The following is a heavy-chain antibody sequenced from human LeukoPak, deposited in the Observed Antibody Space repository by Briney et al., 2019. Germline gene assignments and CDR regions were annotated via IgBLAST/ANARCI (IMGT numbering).Heavy chain of an antibody. V-gene: IGHV4-31*03. CDR3: ARAVAGIKVFDY. J-gene: IGHJ4*02. Sequence: PSETLSLTCTVSGGSISSGGYYWSWIRQHPGKGLEWIGYIYYSGSTYYNPSLKSRVTISVDTSKNQFSLKLSSVTAADTAVYYCARAVAGIKVFDYWGQGTLVTVSS. CDR2: IYYSGST. CDR1: GGSISSGGYY. D-gene: IGHD6-19*01.